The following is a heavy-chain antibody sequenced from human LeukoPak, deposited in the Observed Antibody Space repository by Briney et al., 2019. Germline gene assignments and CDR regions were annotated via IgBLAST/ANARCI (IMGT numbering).Heavy chain of an antibody. CDR3: AKDLTTLGYYYGMDV. V-gene: IGHV3-43*01. Sequence: GGSLRLSCAASGFTFDDYTMHWVRQAPGKGLEWVSLISWDGGSTYYADSVKGRFTISRDNSKNSLYLQMNSLRAEDTAVYYCAKDLTTLGYYYGMDVWGQGTTVTVSS. D-gene: IGHD4-11*01. CDR1: GFTFDDYT. CDR2: ISWDGGST. J-gene: IGHJ6*02.